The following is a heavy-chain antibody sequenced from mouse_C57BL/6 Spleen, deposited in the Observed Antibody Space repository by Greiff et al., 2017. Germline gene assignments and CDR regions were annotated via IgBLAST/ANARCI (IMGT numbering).Heavy chain of an antibody. Sequence: VQLQQSGPELVKPGASVKISCKASGYAFSSSWMNWVKQRPGKGLEWIGRIYPGDGDTNYNGKFKGKATLTADKSSSTAYMQLSSLTSEDSAVYFCARWAAQATDYAMDYWGQGTSVTVSS. D-gene: IGHD3-2*02. CDR3: ARWAAQATDYAMDY. CDR1: GYAFSSSW. V-gene: IGHV1-82*01. CDR2: IYPGDGDT. J-gene: IGHJ4*01.